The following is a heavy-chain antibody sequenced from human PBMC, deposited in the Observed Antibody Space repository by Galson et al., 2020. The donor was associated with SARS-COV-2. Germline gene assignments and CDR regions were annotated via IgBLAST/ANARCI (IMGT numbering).Heavy chain of an antibody. CDR2: INTNTGNP. CDR3: AREGPVPYSSSWYPRSNYFDY. CDR1: GYTFTSYA. Sequence: ASVKVSCKASGYTFTSYAMNWVRQAPGQGLEWMGWINTNTGNPTYAQGFTGRFVFSLDTSVSTAYLQISSLKAEDTAVYYCAREGPVPYSSSWYPRSNYFDYWGQGTLVTVAA. J-gene: IGHJ4*02. V-gene: IGHV7-4-1*02. D-gene: IGHD6-13*01.